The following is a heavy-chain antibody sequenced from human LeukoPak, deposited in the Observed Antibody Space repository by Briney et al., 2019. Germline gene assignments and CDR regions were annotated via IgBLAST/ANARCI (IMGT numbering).Heavy chain of an antibody. J-gene: IGHJ4*02. CDR2: IIPILGIA. CDR1: GGTFSSYT. V-gene: IGHV1-69*02. Sequence: SVKVSCKASGGTFSSYTISWVRRAPGQGLEWMGRIIPILGIANYAQKFQGRVTITADKSTSTAYMELSSLRSEDTAVYYCAIVEAGCSSTSCYDYWGQGTLVTVSS. D-gene: IGHD2-2*01. CDR3: AIVEAGCSSTSCYDY.